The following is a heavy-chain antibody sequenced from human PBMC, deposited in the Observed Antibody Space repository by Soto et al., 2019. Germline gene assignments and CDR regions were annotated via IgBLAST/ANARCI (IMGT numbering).Heavy chain of an antibody. CDR3: ARAPTIVPAEDAFDI. CDR2: IKQDGSEK. J-gene: IGHJ3*02. V-gene: IGHV3-7*01. Sequence: GGSLRLSCAASGFTFSSYWMSWVRQAPGKGLEWVANIKQDGSEKYYVDSVKGRFTISRDNAKNSLYLQMNSLRAEDTAVYYCARAPTIVPAEDAFDIWGQGTMVTVSS. CDR1: GFTFSSYW. D-gene: IGHD2-2*01.